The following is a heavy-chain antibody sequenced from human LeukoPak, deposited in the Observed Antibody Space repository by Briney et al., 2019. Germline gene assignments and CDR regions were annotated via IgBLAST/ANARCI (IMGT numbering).Heavy chain of an antibody. Sequence: SETLSLTCTVSGGSISSSSYYWGWIRQPPGKGLEWIGSIYYSGSTYYNPSLKSRVTISVDTSKNQFSLKLSSVTAADTAVYYCARVVVTMVRGVITYYLDYWGQGTLVTVSS. J-gene: IGHJ4*02. CDR3: ARVVVTMVRGVITYYLDY. CDR1: GGSISSSSYY. D-gene: IGHD3-10*01. CDR2: IYYSGST. V-gene: IGHV4-39*07.